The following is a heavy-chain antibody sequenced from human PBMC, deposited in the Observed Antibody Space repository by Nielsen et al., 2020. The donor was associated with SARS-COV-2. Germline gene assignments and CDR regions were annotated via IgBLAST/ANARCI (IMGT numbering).Heavy chain of an antibody. CDR1: GFTFSSYS. CDR2: ISSSGSTI. V-gene: IGHV3-48*04. CDR3: ARDLEILVFTPDAFDI. D-gene: IGHD3-3*01. J-gene: IGHJ3*02. Sequence: GESLKISCAASGFTFSSYSMNWVRQAPGKGLEWVSYISSSGSTIYYADSVKGRFTISRDNAKNSLYLQMNSLRAEDTAVYYCARDLEILVFTPDAFDIWGQGTMVTVSS.